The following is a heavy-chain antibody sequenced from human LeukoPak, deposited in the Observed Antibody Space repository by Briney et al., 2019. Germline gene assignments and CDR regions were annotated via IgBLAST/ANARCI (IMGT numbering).Heavy chain of an antibody. CDR3: ARALRLLWFGELSPPDY. J-gene: IGHJ4*02. Sequence: GESLKISCKGSGYSFTSYWIGWVRQMPGKGLEWMGIIYPGDSDTRYSPSFQGQVTISADKSISTAYLQWSSLKASDTAMYYCARALRLLWFGELSPPDYWGQGTLVTVFS. D-gene: IGHD3-10*01. CDR1: GYSFTSYW. CDR2: IYPGDSDT. V-gene: IGHV5-51*01.